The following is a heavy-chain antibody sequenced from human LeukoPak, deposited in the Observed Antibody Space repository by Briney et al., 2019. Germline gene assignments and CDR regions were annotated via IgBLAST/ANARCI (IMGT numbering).Heavy chain of an antibody. D-gene: IGHD2-15*01. CDR2: IRSKAYGGTT. CDR1: GFTFGDYA. Sequence: PGGSLRLSCTASGFTFGDYAMSWFRQAPGKGLEWVGFIRSKAYGGTTEYAASVKGRFTISRDDSKSIAYLQMNSLKTEDTAVYYCTRSPQAANGWYFDLWGRGTLVTVSS. V-gene: IGHV3-49*03. CDR3: TRSPQAANGWYFDL. J-gene: IGHJ2*01.